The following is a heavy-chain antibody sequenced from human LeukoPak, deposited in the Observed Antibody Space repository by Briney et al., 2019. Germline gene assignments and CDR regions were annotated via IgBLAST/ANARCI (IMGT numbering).Heavy chain of an antibody. CDR1: GFTFSSYA. Sequence: GRSLRLSCAASGFTFSSYAMHWVRQAPGKGLEWVAVISYDGSNKYYADSVKGRFTISRDNSKNTLYLQMNSLRAEDTAVYYCARDRLATIWRGGPFDIWGQGTMVTVSS. V-gene: IGHV3-30-3*01. CDR3: ARDRLATIWRGGPFDI. D-gene: IGHD5-12*01. J-gene: IGHJ3*02. CDR2: ISYDGSNK.